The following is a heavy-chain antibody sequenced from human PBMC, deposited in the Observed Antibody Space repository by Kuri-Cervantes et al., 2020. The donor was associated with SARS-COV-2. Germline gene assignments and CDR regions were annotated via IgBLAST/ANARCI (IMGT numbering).Heavy chain of an antibody. D-gene: IGHD2-2*01. CDR1: GGTFSSYA. CDR2: IIPIFGTA. CDR3: ARGGGYCSSTSCPSDY. V-gene: IGHV1-69*13. Sequence: SVKVSCKASGGTFSSYAISWVRQAPGQGLEWMGGIIPIFGTANYAQKFQGRATITADESTSTAYMELSSLRSEDTAVYYCARGGGYCSSTSCPSDYWGQGTLVTVSS. J-gene: IGHJ4*02.